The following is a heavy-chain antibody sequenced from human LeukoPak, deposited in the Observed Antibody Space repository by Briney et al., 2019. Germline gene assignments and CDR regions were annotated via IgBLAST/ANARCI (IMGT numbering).Heavy chain of an antibody. CDR3: ARGQVPAARGYNWFDP. Sequence: SETLSLTCAVYGWSFNDYYWNWVRQPPGKGLEWIGEINARGDTNYNPSLKSRVTISVDPSKNQFSLTLTSMIAADTAIYYCARGQVPAARGYNWFDPWGQGTLVTVSS. D-gene: IGHD2-2*01. CDR1: GWSFNDYY. J-gene: IGHJ5*02. V-gene: IGHV4-34*01. CDR2: INARGDT.